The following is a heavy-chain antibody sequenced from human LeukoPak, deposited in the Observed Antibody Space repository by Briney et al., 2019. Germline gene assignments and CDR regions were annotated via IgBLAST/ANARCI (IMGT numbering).Heavy chain of an antibody. CDR1: GYTFTGYY. D-gene: IGHD2-15*01. CDR3: ATSGRSGDYCSGGSCYGY. CDR2: INPNSGGT. Sequence: GASVKVSCKASGYTFTGYYMHWVRQAPGQGLEWMGWINPNSGGTNYAQKFQGRVTMTRDTSISTAYMELSSLRSEDTAVYYCATSGRSGDYCSGGSCYGYWGQGTLVTVSS. V-gene: IGHV1-2*02. J-gene: IGHJ4*02.